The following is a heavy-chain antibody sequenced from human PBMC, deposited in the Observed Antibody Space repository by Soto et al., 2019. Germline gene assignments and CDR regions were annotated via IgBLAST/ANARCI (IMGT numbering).Heavy chain of an antibody. V-gene: IGHV4-4*02. J-gene: IGHJ5*02. D-gene: IGHD6-13*01. CDR2: IYHSGST. Sequence: SETLSLTCAVSGGSISSSNWWSWVRQPPGKGLEWIGEIYHSGSTNYNPSLKSRVTISVDKSKNQFSLKLSSVTAADTAVYYCARERPRSSSWYGNWFDPWGQGTLVTVSS. CDR3: ARERPRSSSWYGNWFDP. CDR1: GGSISSSNW.